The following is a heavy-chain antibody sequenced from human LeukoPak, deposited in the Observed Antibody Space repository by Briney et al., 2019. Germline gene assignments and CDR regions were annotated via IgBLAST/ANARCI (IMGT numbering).Heavy chain of an antibody. V-gene: IGHV3-21*01. J-gene: IGHJ6*03. CDR2: ISSSSSYI. CDR3: ARSAHPDEYDFWSGYYTSYYYYYYMDV. D-gene: IGHD3-3*01. Sequence: GGSLRLSCAASGFTFSSYSMNWVRQAPGKGLEWVSSISSSSSYIYYADSVKGRFTISRDNAKNSLYLQMNSLRAEDTAVYYCARSAHPDEYDFWSGYYTSYYYYYYMDVWGKGTTVTVSS. CDR1: GFTFSSYS.